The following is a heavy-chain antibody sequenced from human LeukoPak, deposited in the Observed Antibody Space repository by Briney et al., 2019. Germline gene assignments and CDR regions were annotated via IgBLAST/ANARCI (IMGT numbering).Heavy chain of an antibody. J-gene: IGHJ6*03. CDR2: ISSDGSYT. CDR1: GFVFGTYA. D-gene: IGHD1-7*01. CDR3: ARGLYNWNFYYYNYYMDV. Sequence: QPGGSLRLSCTASGFVFGTYAMHWVRQAPGKGLEYVSAISSDGSYTYYANSVKGRFTISRDNSKKTLYFQMGSLRTEDMGVYYCARGLYNWNFYYYNYYMDVWGEGTTVTVSS. V-gene: IGHV3-64*01.